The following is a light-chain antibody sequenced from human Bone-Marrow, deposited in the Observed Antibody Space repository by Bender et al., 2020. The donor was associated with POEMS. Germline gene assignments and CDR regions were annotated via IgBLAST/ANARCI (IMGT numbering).Light chain of an antibody. J-gene: IGLJ3*02. CDR2: DVS. CDR3: SSYINSRVV. Sequence: QSALTQPASVSGSPGQSITISCTGTSSDVGGYNYVSWYQHHPGKAPKLMIYDVSNRPSGVSNRFSGSKSGNTASLTISGLQAEDEADYYCSSYINSRVVFGGGTRLTVL. CDR1: SSDVGGYNY. V-gene: IGLV2-14*03.